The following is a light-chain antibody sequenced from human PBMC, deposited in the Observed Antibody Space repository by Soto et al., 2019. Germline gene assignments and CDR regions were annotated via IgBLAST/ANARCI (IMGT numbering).Light chain of an antibody. CDR1: QSIITW. Sequence: DIQLTQSPSTLSASVGDRVTITCRASQSIITWLAWYQQRPGKAPNFLIYAASSLESEVPSRFSGSGSGTEFTLIISSLLPQDFGSYYCQQYNTYPLTFGGGTKVEI. V-gene: IGKV1-5*03. CDR3: QQYNTYPLT. CDR2: AAS. J-gene: IGKJ4*02.